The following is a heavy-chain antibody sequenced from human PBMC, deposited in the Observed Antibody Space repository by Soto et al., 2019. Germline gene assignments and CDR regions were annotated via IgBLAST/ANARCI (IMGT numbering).Heavy chain of an antibody. D-gene: IGHD1-26*01. V-gene: IGHV3-33*01. CDR2: VRFDGSDT. CDR3: ASDGVGGTTFFGYLDY. CDR1: AFIFTGHG. Sequence: QVHLVESGGGVVQPGRSLRLSCAASAFIFTGHGMHWVRQAPGKGLEWVAVVRFDGSDTHYADSVKGRFIISRDNSKNTLYLQMNSPRAEDTAVYYFASDGVGGTTFFGYLDYWGQGTPVTVSS. J-gene: IGHJ4*02.